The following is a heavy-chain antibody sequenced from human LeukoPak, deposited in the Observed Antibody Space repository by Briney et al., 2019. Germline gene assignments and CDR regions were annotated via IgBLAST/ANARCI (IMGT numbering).Heavy chain of an antibody. Sequence: GASVKVSCKVSGYTLTELSMHWVRQAPGKGLEWMGGFDPEDGETIYAQKFRGRVTMTEDTSTDTAYMELSSLRSEDTAVYYCATEGRRYSGYGGVGYWGQGTLVTVSS. J-gene: IGHJ4*02. V-gene: IGHV1-24*01. CDR2: FDPEDGET. CDR1: GYTLTELS. CDR3: ATEGRRYSGYGGVGY. D-gene: IGHD5-12*01.